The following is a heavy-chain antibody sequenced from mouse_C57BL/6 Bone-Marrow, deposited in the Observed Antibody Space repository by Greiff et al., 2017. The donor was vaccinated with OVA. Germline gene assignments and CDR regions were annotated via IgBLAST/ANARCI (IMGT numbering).Heavy chain of an antibody. CDR1: GFTFSDYG. J-gene: IGHJ3*01. CDR2: LSTLAYSI. V-gene: IGHV5-15*04. D-gene: IGHD2-5*01. Sequence: EVKLVESGGGLVQPGGSLKLSCAASGFTFSDYGMAWVRQAPRQGPEWVAFLSTLAYSIYYADTVTGRFTISIENAKNTLYLKMSSLRSEDTAMYYCARGSNYGFAYWGQGTLVTVSA. CDR3: ARGSNYGFAY.